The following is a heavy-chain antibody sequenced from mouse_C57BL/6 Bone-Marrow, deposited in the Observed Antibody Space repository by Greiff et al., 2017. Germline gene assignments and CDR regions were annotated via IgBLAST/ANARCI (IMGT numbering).Heavy chain of an antibody. V-gene: IGHV5-6*01. Sequence: EVKLMESGGDLVKPGGSLKLSCAASGFTFSSYGMSWVRQTPDKRLEWVATISSGGSYTYYPDSVKGRFTISRDNAKNTLYLQMSSLKSEDTAMYYCARHERQRGYWGQGTTLTVSS. CDR2: ISSGGSYT. CDR3: ARHERQRGY. J-gene: IGHJ2*01. D-gene: IGHD3-2*01. CDR1: GFTFSSYG.